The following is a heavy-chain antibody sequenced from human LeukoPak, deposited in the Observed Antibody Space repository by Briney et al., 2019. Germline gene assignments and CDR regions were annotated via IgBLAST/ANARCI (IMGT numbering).Heavy chain of an antibody. V-gene: IGHV3-33*03. CDR3: VKDEKWLKVDTPTYYFDL. Sequence: PGGSLRLSCAASGFTFRNYGMFWVRQAPGKGLEWGAVIWFHGRDTDYADSVKGRFRVSRDNSNNMVFLHMNNLRSEDTAIYYCVKDEKWLKVDTPTYYFDLWGQGTLVTVSS. J-gene: IGHJ4*02. CDR2: IWFHGRDT. CDR1: GFTFRNYG. D-gene: IGHD5-18*01.